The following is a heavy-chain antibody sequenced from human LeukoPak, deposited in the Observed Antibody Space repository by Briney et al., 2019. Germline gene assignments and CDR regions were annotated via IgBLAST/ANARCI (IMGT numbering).Heavy chain of an antibody. J-gene: IGHJ4*02. D-gene: IGHD3-10*01. V-gene: IGHV3-30*02. Sequence: GGSLRLSCAASGFTFSTYGMHWVRQAPGKGLEWVTFIQYDGTNKYYADSVKGRFTISRDNSKNTVFLHMSSLRTEDTAVYYCARSLTMVRAYDYWGQGTLVTVSS. CDR2: IQYDGTNK. CDR1: GFTFSTYG. CDR3: ARSLTMVRAYDY.